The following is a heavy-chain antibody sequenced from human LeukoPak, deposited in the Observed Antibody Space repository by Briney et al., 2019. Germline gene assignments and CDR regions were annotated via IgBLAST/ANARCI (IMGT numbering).Heavy chain of an antibody. Sequence: GGSLRLSCAASGFIFSDYYMGWVRQAPGKGLEWVSYISNKGSSSTTYYADSVKGRFTISRDNSKNTLYLQMNSLRAGDTAVYYCARDPSGSYYMGWGQGTLVTVSS. V-gene: IGHV3-11*04. J-gene: IGHJ4*02. CDR1: GFIFSDYY. CDR2: ISNKGSSSTT. CDR3: ARDPSGSYYMG. D-gene: IGHD3-10*01.